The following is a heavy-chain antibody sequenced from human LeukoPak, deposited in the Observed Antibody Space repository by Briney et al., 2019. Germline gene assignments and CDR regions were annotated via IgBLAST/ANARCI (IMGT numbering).Heavy chain of an antibody. CDR2: IKSKTDGGTT. V-gene: IGHV3-15*01. Sequence: GGSLRLSCAASGFTFSNAWMSWVRQAPGKGLEWVGRIKSKTDGGTTDYAAPVKGRFTISRDDSKNTPYLQMNCLKTEDTAVYYCTTGYSGSYPDFDYWGQGTLVTVSS. CDR3: TTGYSGSYPDFDY. J-gene: IGHJ4*02. D-gene: IGHD1-26*01. CDR1: GFTFSNAW.